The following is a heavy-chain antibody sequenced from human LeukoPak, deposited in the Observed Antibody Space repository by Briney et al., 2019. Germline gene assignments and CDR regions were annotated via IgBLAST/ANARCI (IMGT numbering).Heavy chain of an antibody. V-gene: IGHV1-2*02. CDR1: GYTFTGYY. D-gene: IGHD3-3*01. Sequence: ASVKVSCKASGYTFTGYYMHWVRQAPGQGLEWMGWINPNSGGTNYAQKFQGRVTMTRDTSISTAYMELSRLRSDDTAVYYCARSHYDFWSGVYYFDYRGQGTLVTVSS. CDR3: ARSHYDFWSGVYYFDY. J-gene: IGHJ4*02. CDR2: INPNSGGT.